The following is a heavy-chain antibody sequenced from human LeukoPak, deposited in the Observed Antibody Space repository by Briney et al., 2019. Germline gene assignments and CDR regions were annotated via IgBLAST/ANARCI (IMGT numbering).Heavy chain of an antibody. Sequence: GGSLRLSRAVSGFTFSSYWMTWVRQAPGKGLEWVASIKEDGSEKYYEDSVKGRFTISRDNAKNSLYLQMNSLRAEDTAVYYCARDHHPSYYLPDYWGQGTLVTVSS. CDR2: IKEDGSEK. V-gene: IGHV3-7*04. D-gene: IGHD1-26*01. CDR3: ARDHHPSYYLPDY. J-gene: IGHJ4*02. CDR1: GFTFSSYW.